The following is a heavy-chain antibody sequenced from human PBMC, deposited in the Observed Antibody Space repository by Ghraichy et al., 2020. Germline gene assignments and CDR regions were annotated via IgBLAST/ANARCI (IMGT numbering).Heavy chain of an antibody. V-gene: IGHV3-74*01. J-gene: IGHJ5*01. CDR2: ISSDGFDI. D-gene: IGHD6-13*01. Sequence: GGSLRLLCTASGLIFRNYWMHWVRQVPGEGLVWVSRISSDGFDIDYAESVKGRFTISRDNAKNTVFLQMQSLRAEDSALYYCATGWYSRGWFSSWGQGALVSVSS. CDR1: GLIFRNYW. CDR3: ATGWYSRGWFSS.